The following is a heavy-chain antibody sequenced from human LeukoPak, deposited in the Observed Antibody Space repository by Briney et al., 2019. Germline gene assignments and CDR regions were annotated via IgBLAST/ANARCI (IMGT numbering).Heavy chain of an antibody. D-gene: IGHD2-2*01. J-gene: IGHJ6*03. CDR3: ARDVGYCSSTSCRYYYYYYMDV. CDR1: GGSISSYY. CDR2: IYTSGST. V-gene: IGHV4-4*07. Sequence: PSETLSLTCTVSGGSISSYYWSWIRHPAGKGLEWIGRIYTSGSTNYNPSLKSRVTMSVDTSKNQFSLKLSSVTAADTAVYYCARDVGYCSSTSCRYYYYYYMDVWGKGTTVTVSS.